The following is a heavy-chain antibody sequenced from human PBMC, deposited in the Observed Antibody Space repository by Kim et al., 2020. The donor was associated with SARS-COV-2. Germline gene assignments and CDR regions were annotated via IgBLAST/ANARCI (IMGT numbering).Heavy chain of an antibody. J-gene: IGHJ6*02. D-gene: IGHD2-2*01. Sequence: GGSLRLSCAASGFTFSDYYMSWIRQAPGKGLEWVSYISSSGSTIYYADAVNGRFTIARDNAKKSLYLQMNSLRAEETAVYYCASDQVVPAPLYYYGMDVWGQGTTVTVSS. CDR1: GFTFSDYY. CDR2: ISSSGSTI. CDR3: ASDQVVPAPLYYYGMDV. V-gene: IGHV3-11*04.